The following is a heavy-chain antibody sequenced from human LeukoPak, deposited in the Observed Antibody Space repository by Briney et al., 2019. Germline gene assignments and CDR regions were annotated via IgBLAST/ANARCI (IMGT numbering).Heavy chain of an antibody. V-gene: IGHV1-8*02. CDR3: ARLGYSSGWGPG. CDR2: INPNSGNT. CDR1: GYTFTGYY. J-gene: IGHJ4*02. D-gene: IGHD6-19*01. Sequence: ASVKVSCKASGYTFTGYYMHWVRQAPGQGLEWMGWINPNSGNTGYAQEFQGRVTMTRNTSISTAYMELSSLRSEDTAVYYCARLGYSSGWGPGWGQGTLVTVSS.